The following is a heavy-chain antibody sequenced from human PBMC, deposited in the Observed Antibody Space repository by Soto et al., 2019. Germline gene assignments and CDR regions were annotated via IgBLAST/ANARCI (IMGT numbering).Heavy chain of an antibody. J-gene: IGHJ3*02. Sequence: QVQLVESGGGVVQPGRSLRLSCAASGFTFSSYAMHWVRQAPGTGLEWVAVISYDGSNKYYADSVKGRFTISRDNSKNTLYLQMNSLRAEDTAVYYCARGYSSSWGAFDIWGKGTMVTVSS. CDR1: GFTFSSYA. CDR2: ISYDGSNK. V-gene: IGHV3-30-3*01. CDR3: ARGYSSSWGAFDI. D-gene: IGHD6-13*01.